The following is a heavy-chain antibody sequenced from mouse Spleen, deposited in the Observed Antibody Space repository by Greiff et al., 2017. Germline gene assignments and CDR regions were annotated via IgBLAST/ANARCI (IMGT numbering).Heavy chain of an antibody. CDR3: ARWGYGNSYYAMDY. CDR2: IYPGDGDT. V-gene: IGHV1-80*01. CDR1: GYAFSSYW. J-gene: IGHJ4*01. D-gene: IGHD2-10*02. Sequence: QVQLQQSGAELVKPGASVKISCKVSGYAFSSYWMSWVKQRPGKGLEWIGQIYPGDGDTNYNGKFKGKATLTADKSSSTAYMQVSSLTSEDSAVYVCARWGYGNSYYAMDYWGQGTSVTVSS.